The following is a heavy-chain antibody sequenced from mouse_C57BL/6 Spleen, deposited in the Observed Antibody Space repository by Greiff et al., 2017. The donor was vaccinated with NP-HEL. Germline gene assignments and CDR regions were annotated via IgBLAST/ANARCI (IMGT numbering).Heavy chain of an antibody. Sequence: QVQLQQSGPELVKPGASVKISCKASGYAFSSSWMNWVKQRPGKGLEWIGRIYPGDGDTNYNGKFKGKATLTADKSSSTAYMQLSSLTSEDSAVYFCASPHGDGDAMEYWGQGTSVTVSS. CDR1: GYAFSSSW. V-gene: IGHV1-82*01. CDR2: IYPGDGDT. D-gene: IGHD2-13*01. CDR3: ASPHGDGDAMEY. J-gene: IGHJ4*01.